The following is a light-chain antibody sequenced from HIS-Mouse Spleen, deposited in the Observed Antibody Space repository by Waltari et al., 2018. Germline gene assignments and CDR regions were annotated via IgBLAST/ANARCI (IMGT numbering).Light chain of an antibody. J-gene: IGLJ3*02. CDR2: LNSDGSH. CDR1: SGHSSYA. V-gene: IGLV4-69*01. CDR3: QTWGTGIWV. Sequence: QLVLTQSPSASASLGASVTLTCTLSSGHSSYAIPWHPQQPEKGPRYLMKLNSDGSHSKGDGIPDRFSGSSSGAERYLTISSLQSEDEADYYCQTWGTGIWVFGGGTKLTVL.